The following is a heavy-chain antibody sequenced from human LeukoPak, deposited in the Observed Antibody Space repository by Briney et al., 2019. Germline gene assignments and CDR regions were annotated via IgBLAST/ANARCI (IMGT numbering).Heavy chain of an antibody. J-gene: IGHJ4*02. CDR1: GFSFTTYW. CDR3: ARELLQGTLVLLGY. V-gene: IGHV3-7*01. Sequence: GGSLRLSCAASGFSFTTYWMSWVRQAPGRGLEWVANIKQDGSEKYYVDSVEGRFTTSRDNAKNSLYLQMNSLRAEDTAVYSCARELLQGTLVLLGYWGQGTLVTVSS. CDR2: IKQDGSEK. D-gene: IGHD3-16*01.